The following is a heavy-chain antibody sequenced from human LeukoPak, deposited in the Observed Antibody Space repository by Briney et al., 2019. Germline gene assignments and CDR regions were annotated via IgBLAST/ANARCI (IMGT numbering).Heavy chain of an antibody. CDR1: GFTFSSYA. CDR2: IKQDGSEK. Sequence: PGGSLRLSCAASGFTFSSYAMHWVRQAPGKGLEWVANIKQDGSEKYYVDSVKGRFTISRDNAKNSLYLQMNSLRAEDTAVYYCARGLNDFWSGYRAWGWYMDVWGKGTTVTVSS. D-gene: IGHD3-3*01. CDR3: ARGLNDFWSGYRAWGWYMDV. J-gene: IGHJ6*03. V-gene: IGHV3-7*03.